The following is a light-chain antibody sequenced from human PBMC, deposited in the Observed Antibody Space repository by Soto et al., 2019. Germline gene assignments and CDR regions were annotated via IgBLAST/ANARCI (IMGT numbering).Light chain of an antibody. V-gene: IGKV3-15*01. CDR1: QSLNSN. Sequence: EIVMTQSPGTLSVSPGERATLSCRASQSLNSNLAWYQQKPAQAPRLLIYGASTRATGIPARFSGSGSGTDFTLTISSLQSEEFAIYYCQQYNNWPRTFGQGTKVEIK. CDR2: GAS. J-gene: IGKJ1*01. CDR3: QQYNNWPRT.